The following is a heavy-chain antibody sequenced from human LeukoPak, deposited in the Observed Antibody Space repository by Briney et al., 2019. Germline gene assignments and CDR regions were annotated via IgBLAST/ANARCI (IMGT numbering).Heavy chain of an antibody. CDR1: GGSISSGGYS. CDR3: ARHHRGDGYNSFDY. V-gene: IGHV4-30-2*03. J-gene: IGHJ4*02. Sequence: SQTLSLTCAVSGGSISSGGYSWSWIRQPPGKGLEWIGSIYYSGSTYYNPSLKSRVTISVDTSKNQFSLKLSSVTAADTAVYYCARHHRGDGYNSFDYWGQGTLVTVSS. D-gene: IGHD5-24*01. CDR2: IYYSGST.